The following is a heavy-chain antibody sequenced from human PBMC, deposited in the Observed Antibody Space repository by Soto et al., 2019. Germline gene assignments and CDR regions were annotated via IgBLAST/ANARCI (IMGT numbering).Heavy chain of an antibody. D-gene: IGHD2-2*01. CDR1: GFTFSSYS. CDR3: SSVRDPDYCSRTSCLYYFDY. CDR2: ISSSSSYI. Sequence: GGSLRLSCAASGFTFSSYSMNWVRQAPGKGLEWVSSISSSSSYIYYADSVKGRFTISRDNSKNSLYLQMNSLSAEDTAVYYCSSVRDPDYCSRTSCLYYFDYWGQGALVTVSS. J-gene: IGHJ4*02. V-gene: IGHV3-21*04.